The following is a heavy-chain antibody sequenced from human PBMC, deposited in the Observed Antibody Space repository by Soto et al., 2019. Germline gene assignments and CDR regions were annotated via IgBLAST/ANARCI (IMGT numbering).Heavy chain of an antibody. V-gene: IGHV4-39*01. D-gene: IGHD1-26*01. CDR2: IYNSGKT. CDR3: ARHASNSGSYSEYFQY. Sequence: QVQLQESGPGLVKPSETVSLTCTVSGDSISSSSLYWGWIRQPQGKGLEWIGSIYNSGKTYYSPSLESRVTISVDTSKNQFSLKLSSVTAADTAVYYCARHASNSGSYSEYFQYWGQGTLVAVSS. CDR1: GDSISSSSLY. J-gene: IGHJ1*01.